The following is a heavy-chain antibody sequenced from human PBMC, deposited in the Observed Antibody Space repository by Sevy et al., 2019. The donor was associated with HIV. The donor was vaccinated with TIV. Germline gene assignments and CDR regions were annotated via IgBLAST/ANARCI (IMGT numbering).Heavy chain of an antibody. D-gene: IGHD2-2*01. V-gene: IGHV3-48*01. CDR3: ARNGGYADYGMDV. Sequence: GGSLRLSCVGSGFTFSSDSMNWVLQAPGKELEWLSYMNSITSTIYYADSVKGRFTISRDNAKNSVSLQMHSLTAEDTAVYYCARNGGYADYGMDVWGQGTTVTVSS. CDR2: MNSITSTI. J-gene: IGHJ6*02. CDR1: GFTFSSDS.